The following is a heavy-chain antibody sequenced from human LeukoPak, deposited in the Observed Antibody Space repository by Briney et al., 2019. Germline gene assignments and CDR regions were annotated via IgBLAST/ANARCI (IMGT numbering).Heavy chain of an antibody. V-gene: IGHV1-46*01. CDR1: GYTFTSYY. CDR2: IHPSRRTT. CDR3: ARDQRYSSLAPDY. D-gene: IGHD6-13*01. Sequence: ASVKVSCKASGYTFTSYYMHWVRQAPGQGVEWMVIIHPSRRTTSYPQKFHRSVPMTTDTSTSTVYMDLSSLRSEDTAVCYCARDQRYSSLAPDYWGQGTLVTVSS. J-gene: IGHJ4*02.